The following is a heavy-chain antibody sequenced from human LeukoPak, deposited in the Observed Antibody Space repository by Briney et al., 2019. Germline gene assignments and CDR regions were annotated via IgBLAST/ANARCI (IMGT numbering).Heavy chain of an antibody. CDR1: GGSISSGGYY. CDR3: ARDTLPDRATDY. V-gene: IGHV4-31*03. CDR2: IYYSGST. J-gene: IGHJ4*02. Sequence: SETLSLTCTVSGGSISSGGYYWSWIRQHPGEGLEWIGYIYYSGSTYYNPSLKSRVTISVDTSKNQFSLKLSSVTAADTAVYYCARDTLPDRATDYWGQGTLVTVSS. D-gene: IGHD1-14*01.